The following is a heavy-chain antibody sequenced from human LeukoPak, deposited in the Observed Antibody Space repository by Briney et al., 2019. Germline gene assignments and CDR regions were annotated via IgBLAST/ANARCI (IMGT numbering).Heavy chain of an antibody. J-gene: IGHJ4*02. CDR3: TGAYCSGGSCYDDY. D-gene: IGHD2-15*01. CDR2: ISAYNGNT. CDR1: GYTFTSYG. Sequence: ASVKVSCKASGYTFTSYGISWVRQAPGQGLEWMGWISAYNGNTNYAQKLQGRVTMTTDTSTSTAYMELRSLRSDDTAVYYCTGAYCSGGSCYDDYWGQGTLVTVCS. V-gene: IGHV1-18*01.